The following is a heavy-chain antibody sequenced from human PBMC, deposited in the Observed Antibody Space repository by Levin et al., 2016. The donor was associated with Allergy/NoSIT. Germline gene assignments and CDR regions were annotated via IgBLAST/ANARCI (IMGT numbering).Heavy chain of an antibody. V-gene: IGHV4-59*12. Sequence: SETLSLTCTVSGGSISSYYWSWIRQPPGKGLEWIGEIYHSGSTNYNPSLKSRVTISVDKSKNQFSLKLSSVTAADTAVYYCARDGHGNYYDSSGYLWPASYYYYYGMDVWGQGTTVTVSS. CDR1: GGSISSYY. CDR3: ARDGHGNYYDSSGYLWPASYYYYYGMDV. D-gene: IGHD3-22*01. CDR2: IYHSGST. J-gene: IGHJ6*02.